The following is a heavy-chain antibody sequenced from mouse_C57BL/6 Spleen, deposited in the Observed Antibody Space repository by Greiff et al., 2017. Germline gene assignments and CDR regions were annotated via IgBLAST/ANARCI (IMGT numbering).Heavy chain of an antibody. J-gene: IGHJ4*01. CDR1: GYTFTSYW. D-gene: IGHD2-4*01. CDR2: IYPSDSET. Sequence: QVQLQQPGAELVRPGSSVKLSCKASGYTFTSYWMDWVKQRPGQGLEWIGNIYPSDSETHYNQKFKDKATLTVDKSSSTAYMQLSSLTSEDSAVYYCARVIYYDYDEGAMDDWGQGTSVTVSS. V-gene: IGHV1-61*01. CDR3: ARVIYYDYDEGAMDD.